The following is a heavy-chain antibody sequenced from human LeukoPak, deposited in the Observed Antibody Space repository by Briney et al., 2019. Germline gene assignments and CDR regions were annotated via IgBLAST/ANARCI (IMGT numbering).Heavy chain of an antibody. CDR1: GFTFSSYA. D-gene: IGHD3-10*01. J-gene: IGHJ3*02. V-gene: IGHV3-23*01. Sequence: AGGSLRLSCEASGFTFSSYAMSWVRQAPGKGLEWVSGIGGSGGGTYYADSVKGRFAISRDNSKKTLSLQMNSLRAEDTALYYCTKDRRNYYYGSGDDTFDIWGQGTMVTVS. CDR2: IGGSGGGT. CDR3: TKDRRNYYYGSGDDTFDI.